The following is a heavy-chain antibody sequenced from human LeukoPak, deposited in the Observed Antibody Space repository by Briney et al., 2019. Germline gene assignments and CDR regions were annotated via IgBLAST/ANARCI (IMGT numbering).Heavy chain of an antibody. D-gene: IGHD3-9*01. Sequence: ASVTVSFKVSGYTLTELSMHWVRQAPGKGLEWMGGFDPEDGETIYAKKFQGRVTMTEDTSTDTAYMELSSLRSEDTAVYYCATLPRLYHYDILTGYPPIGHYWGQGTLVTVSS. CDR3: ATLPRLYHYDILTGYPPIGHY. CDR1: GYTLTELS. CDR2: FDPEDGET. J-gene: IGHJ4*02. V-gene: IGHV1-24*01.